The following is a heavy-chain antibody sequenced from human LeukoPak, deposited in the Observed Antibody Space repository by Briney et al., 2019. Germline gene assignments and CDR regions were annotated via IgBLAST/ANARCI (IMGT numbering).Heavy chain of an antibody. CDR1: GFTFSSYG. D-gene: IGHD2-2*01. Sequence: AGGSLRLSCAASGFTFSSYGMHWVRQAPGKGLEWVAFIRYDGSNKYYADSVKGRFTISRDNSKNTLYLQMNSLRAEDTAVYYCAKDILGYCSSTSCHAGYFQHWGQGTLVTVSS. V-gene: IGHV3-30*02. J-gene: IGHJ1*01. CDR2: IRYDGSNK. CDR3: AKDILGYCSSTSCHAGYFQH.